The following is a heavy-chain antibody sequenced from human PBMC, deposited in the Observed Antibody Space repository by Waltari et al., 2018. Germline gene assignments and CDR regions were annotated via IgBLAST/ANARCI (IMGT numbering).Heavy chain of an antibody. CDR3: ATNLQAAEGMDS. CDR1: GRSIRNHY. V-gene: IGHV4-4*07. J-gene: IGHJ4*02. D-gene: IGHD6-13*01. CDR2: IYSTGTT. Sequence: QVQLQESGPRLVKPSETLSLTCTVSGRSIRNHYWNWIRQPAGKGLEWIGRIYSTGTTNSNPSLTGRVTMSVDTSKNHFSLNLPSLTAADTALYYCATNLQAAEGMDSWGQGTLVFVSS.